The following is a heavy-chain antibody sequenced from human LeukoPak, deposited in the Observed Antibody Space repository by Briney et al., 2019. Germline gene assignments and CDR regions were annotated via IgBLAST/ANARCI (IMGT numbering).Heavy chain of an antibody. V-gene: IGHV3-23*01. CDR3: SKGGIDSSGYSKLVY. D-gene: IGHD3-22*01. CDR1: GFTFSSYA. J-gene: IGHJ4*02. Sequence: SGGSLRLSCAASGFTFSSYAMSWVRQAPGKGLEWVSTISGSGGSTYYADSVKGRVTVSRDNSKNTLYLQMNSLRAEDTAVYYCSKGGIDSSGYSKLVYWGQGTLVTVSP. CDR2: ISGSGGST.